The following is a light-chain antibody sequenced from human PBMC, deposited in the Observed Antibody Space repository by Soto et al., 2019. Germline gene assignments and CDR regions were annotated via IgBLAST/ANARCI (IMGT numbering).Light chain of an antibody. J-gene: IGKJ4*01. CDR3: QQYDSYPLT. Sequence: DIQMTQSPSSVSASLGDTVTITCRASQYIGNYLAWFQQKPGTAPKSLIYDISSLPSGVPSRFSGRGFGTDFTLTISGLQPEDFATYFCQQYDSYPLTFGGGTNVEIK. V-gene: IGKV1-16*01. CDR1: QYIGNY. CDR2: DIS.